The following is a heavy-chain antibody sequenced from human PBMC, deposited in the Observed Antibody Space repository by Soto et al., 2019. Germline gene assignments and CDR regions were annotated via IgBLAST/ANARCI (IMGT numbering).Heavy chain of an antibody. J-gene: IGHJ6*02. CDR3: AREKERYGMDV. Sequence: SETLSLTCTVSGGSISSGDYYWSWIRQPPGKGLEWIGYIYYSGSTYYNPSLKSRVTISVDTSKNQFSLKLSSVTAADTAVYYCAREKERYGMDVWGQGTTVTVSS. CDR1: GGSISSGDYY. V-gene: IGHV4-30-4*01. CDR2: IYYSGST.